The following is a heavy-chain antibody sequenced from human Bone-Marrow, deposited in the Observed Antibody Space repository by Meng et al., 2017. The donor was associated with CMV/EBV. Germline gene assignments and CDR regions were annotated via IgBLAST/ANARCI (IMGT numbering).Heavy chain of an antibody. CDR3: AKDIGEATVTTYGMDV. V-gene: IGHV3-23*01. CDR1: GFTFSSYA. CDR2: ISVSTTCT. J-gene: IGHJ6*02. D-gene: IGHD4-11*01. Sequence: GGSLRLSCAGSGFTFSSYAMNWVRQAPGKGLEWVSVISVSTTCTSYADSVQGRFTISRDNSKNTLYLQMNSLRAEDTALYYYAKDIGEATVTTYGMDVWGQGTTVTVSS.